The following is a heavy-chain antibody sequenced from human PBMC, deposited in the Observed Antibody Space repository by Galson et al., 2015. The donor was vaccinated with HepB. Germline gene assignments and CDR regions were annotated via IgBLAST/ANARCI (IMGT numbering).Heavy chain of an antibody. Sequence: SLRLSCAGSGFTFSSYGMHWVRQAPGKGLEWVAVTSYDGKNNFYADSLKGRFTISRDNSKNTIYLQMNSLRPEDTAVYFCAKDRLNNHRGNSYGYYPFFDHWGQGTLVTVSS. V-gene: IGHV3-30*18. J-gene: IGHJ4*02. D-gene: IGHD5-18*01. CDR1: GFTFSSYG. CDR2: TSYDGKNN. CDR3: AKDRLNNHRGNSYGYYPFFDH.